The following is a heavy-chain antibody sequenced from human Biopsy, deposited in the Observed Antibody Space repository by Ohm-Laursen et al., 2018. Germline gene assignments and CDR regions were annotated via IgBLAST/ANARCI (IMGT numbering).Heavy chain of an antibody. Sequence: EASVKVSCKASGGTFSSSAITWVRQAPGQGLEWMGGNIGIFRTAHYAQKFQGRVTITADEFMSTAYMELSSLRSEDTAVYYCARGGGYNWNNGWFDPWGQGTLVTVSS. CDR1: GGTFSSSA. V-gene: IGHV1-69*13. CDR3: ARGGGYNWNNGWFDP. J-gene: IGHJ5*02. CDR2: NIGIFRTA. D-gene: IGHD1/OR15-1a*01.